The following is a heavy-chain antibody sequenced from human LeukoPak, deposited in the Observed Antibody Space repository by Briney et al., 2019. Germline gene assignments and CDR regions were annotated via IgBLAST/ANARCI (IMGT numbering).Heavy chain of an antibody. J-gene: IGHJ4*02. CDR2: IKQDGSEK. CDR3: ATYRQVLLPFES. CDR1: GFTFSSYW. V-gene: IGHV3-7*03. Sequence: GGSLRLSCVASGFTFSSYWMSWVRQAPGKGLEWVANIKQDGSEKYYVDSVKGRFTISRDNAKNSLYLHMNRLRAEDTAIYYCATYRQVLLPFESWGQGTLVTVSS. D-gene: IGHD2-8*02.